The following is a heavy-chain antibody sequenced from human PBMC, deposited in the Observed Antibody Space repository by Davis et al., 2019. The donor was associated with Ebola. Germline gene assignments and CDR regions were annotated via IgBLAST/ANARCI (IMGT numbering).Heavy chain of an antibody. CDR1: GFTFSSYS. Sequence: PGGSLRLSCAASGFTFSSYSMNWVRQAPGKGLEWVAVISYDGSNKYYADSVKGRFTISRDNSKNTLYLQMNSLRAEDTAVYYCAKLRYSSSWYESYFDYWGQGTLVTVSS. CDR2: ISYDGSNK. D-gene: IGHD6-13*01. V-gene: IGHV3-30*18. CDR3: AKLRYSSSWYESYFDY. J-gene: IGHJ4*02.